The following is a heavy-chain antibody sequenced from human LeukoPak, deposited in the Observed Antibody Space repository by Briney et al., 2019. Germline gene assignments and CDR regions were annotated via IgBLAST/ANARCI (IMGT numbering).Heavy chain of an antibody. Sequence: SDTLSLTCTVSGGSISSYYWSWIRHPPGKGLEWIGYIYYSGSTNYNPSLKSRVTISVDTSKNHFSLKLSSVTAADTAVYYCARSLVTRERFDYWGQGTLVTVSS. D-gene: IGHD2-21*02. CDR3: ARSLVTRERFDY. CDR2: IYYSGST. V-gene: IGHV4-59*07. J-gene: IGHJ4*02. CDR1: GGSISSYY.